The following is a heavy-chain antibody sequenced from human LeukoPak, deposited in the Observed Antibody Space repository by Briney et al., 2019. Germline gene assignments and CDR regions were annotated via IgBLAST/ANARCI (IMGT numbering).Heavy chain of an antibody. J-gene: IGHJ4*02. Sequence: GGSLRLSCATSALTFSSYAMSWVRQAPGKGLEWVSTISGSGGTTYYADSVKGRVTISRDNSKNTLYLKMKSLSAEDTAVYYCARGGSSGFYNHFDSWGQGTLVTVSS. CDR1: ALTFSSYA. D-gene: IGHD3-22*01. CDR3: ARGGSSGFYNHFDS. CDR2: ISGSGGTT. V-gene: IGHV3-23*01.